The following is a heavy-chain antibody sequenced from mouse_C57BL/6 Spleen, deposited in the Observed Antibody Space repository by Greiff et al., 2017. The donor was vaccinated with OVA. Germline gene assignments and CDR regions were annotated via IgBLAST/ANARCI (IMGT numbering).Heavy chain of an antibody. CDR1: GYTFTSYW. D-gene: IGHD2-4*01. CDR3: AREGGIYYEYDWFAY. V-gene: IGHV1-61*01. CDR2: IYPSDSET. J-gene: IGHJ3*01. Sequence: QVQLQQPGAELVRPGSSVKLSCKASGYTFTSYWMDWVKQRPGQGLEWIGNIYPSDSETHYNQKFKDKATLTVDKSSSTAYMQLSSLTSEDSAVYYCAREGGIYYEYDWFAYWGQGTLVTVSA.